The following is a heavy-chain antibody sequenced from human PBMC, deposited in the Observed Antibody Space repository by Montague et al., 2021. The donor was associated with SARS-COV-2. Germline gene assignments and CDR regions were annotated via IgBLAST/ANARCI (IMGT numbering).Heavy chain of an antibody. CDR3: ASHPGYSSSW. V-gene: IGHV3-23*01. CDR1: GFTFSSYA. J-gene: IGHJ4*02. D-gene: IGHD6-13*01. CDR2: ISGSGVYT. Sequence: SLRLSCAASGFTFSSYAVSWVRQAPGKGPEWVPGISGSGVYTYYADSVKGRFTISRDNSKNTLYLQMNSLRAEDTAVYYCASHPGYSSSWWGQGTLVIVSS.